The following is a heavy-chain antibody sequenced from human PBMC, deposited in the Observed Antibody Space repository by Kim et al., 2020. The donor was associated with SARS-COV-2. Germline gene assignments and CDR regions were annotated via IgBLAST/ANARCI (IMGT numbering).Heavy chain of an antibody. D-gene: IGHD3-22*01. Sequence: GGSLRLSCAASGFTFSSYGMHWVRQAPGKGLEWVAVISYDGSNKYYADSVKGRFTISRDNSKNTLYLQMNSLRAEDTAVYYCARDPSNVYYYDSSGYYPDYWGQGTLVTVSS. J-gene: IGHJ4*02. CDR2: ISYDGSNK. CDR1: GFTFSSYG. CDR3: ARDPSNVYYYDSSGYYPDY. V-gene: IGHV3-33*05.